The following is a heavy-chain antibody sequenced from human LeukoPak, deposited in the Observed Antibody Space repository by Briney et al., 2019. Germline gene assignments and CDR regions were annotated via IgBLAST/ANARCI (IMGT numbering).Heavy chain of an antibody. J-gene: IGHJ3*02. CDR2: IIPIFGTA. V-gene: IGHV1-69*13. CDR1: GGTFSSYA. CDR3: ARQTYRANIPGPHDAFDI. D-gene: IGHD2/OR15-2a*01. Sequence: ASVKVSCKASGGTFSSYAISWVRQAPGQGLEWMGGIIPIFGTANYAQKFQGRVTITADESTSTAYMELSSLRSEDTAVYYCARQTYRANIPGPHDAFDIWGQGTMVTVSS.